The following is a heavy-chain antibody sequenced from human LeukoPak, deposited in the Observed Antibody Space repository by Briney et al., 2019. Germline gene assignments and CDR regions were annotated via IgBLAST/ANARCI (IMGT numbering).Heavy chain of an antibody. CDR3: ARHSNTMVRGIIGYGMDV. Sequence: SETLSLTCTVSGGSISSSSYYWGWIRQPPGKGLKWIGSIYYSGSTYYNPSLKSRVTISVDTSKNQFSLKLSSVTAADTAVYYCARHSNTMVRGIIGYGMDVWGQGTTVTVSS. J-gene: IGHJ6*02. CDR1: GGSISSSSYY. D-gene: IGHD3-10*01. V-gene: IGHV4-39*01. CDR2: IYYSGST.